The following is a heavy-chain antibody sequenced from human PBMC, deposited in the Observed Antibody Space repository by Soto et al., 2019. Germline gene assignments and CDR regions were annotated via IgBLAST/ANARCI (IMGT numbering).Heavy chain of an antibody. J-gene: IGHJ5*02. CDR2: IIPIFGTA. V-gene: IGHV1-69*13. CDR3: ATEIVVVPAARTVGCFDP. D-gene: IGHD2-2*01. CDR1: GGTFSGYA. Sequence: RASVKVSCKASGGTFSGYAISWVRQAPGQGLEWMGGIIPIFGTANYAQKFQGRVTITADESTSTAFMELSSLRFEDTAVYYCATEIVVVPAARTVGCFDPWGQGTLVTVSS.